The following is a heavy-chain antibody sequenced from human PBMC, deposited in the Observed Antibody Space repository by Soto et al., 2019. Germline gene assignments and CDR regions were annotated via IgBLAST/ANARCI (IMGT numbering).Heavy chain of an antibody. D-gene: IGHD6-13*01. Sequence: SETLSLTCAVYGGSFSGYYWSWIRQPPGKGLEWIGEINHSGSTNYNPSLKSRVTISVDTSKNQFSLKLSSVTAADTAVYYCARAPRQQLVWAYYYGMDVCGQGTTVTVAS. CDR1: GGSFSGYY. CDR3: ARAPRQQLVWAYYYGMDV. V-gene: IGHV4-34*01. J-gene: IGHJ6*01. CDR2: INHSGST.